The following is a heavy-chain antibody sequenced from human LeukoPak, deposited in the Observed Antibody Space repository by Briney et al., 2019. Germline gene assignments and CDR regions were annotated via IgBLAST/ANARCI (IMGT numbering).Heavy chain of an antibody. CDR3: ARGAQQWLVDSYYYYYMDV. CDR2: IKQDGSEK. D-gene: IGHD6-19*01. J-gene: IGHJ6*03. V-gene: IGHV3-7*01. Sequence: PGGSLRLSCAASGFTFSSYWMSWVRQAPGKGLEWVANIKQDGSEKYYVDSVKGRFTISRDNAKNSLYLQMNSLRAEDTAVYYCARGAQQWLVDSYYYYYMDVWGKGTTVTVSS. CDR1: GFTFSSYW.